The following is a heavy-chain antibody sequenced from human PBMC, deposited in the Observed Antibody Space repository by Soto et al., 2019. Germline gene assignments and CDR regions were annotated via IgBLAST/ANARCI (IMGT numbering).Heavy chain of an antibody. Sequence: PSETLSLTCAVYGASLSDYYWFWIREHPGKGLEWIGYIAYSGDTYYNPSLRSRVTISADTSENKFSLTLKSVTAADTAVYFCARDFEGSAIGPWGQGTSVTVSS. J-gene: IGHJ5*02. CDR1: GASLSDYY. D-gene: IGHD3-9*01. CDR2: IAYSGDT. CDR3: ARDFEGSAIGP. V-gene: IGHV4-34*11.